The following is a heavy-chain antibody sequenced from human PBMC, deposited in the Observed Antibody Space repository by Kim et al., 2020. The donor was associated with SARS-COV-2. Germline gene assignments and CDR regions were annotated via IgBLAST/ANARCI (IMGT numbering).Heavy chain of an antibody. Sequence: GGSLRLSCAASDFTFSSSAMAWVRQAPGKGLEWVSFISGLGDYIYYLDSVKGRFTSSRDNSRNTLYLQMNTLRVDDTAMYYCVRQGCSNSHCSGDRAADACDFWGRGTMVTVSS. CDR2: ISGLGDYI. J-gene: IGHJ3*01. CDR1: DFTFSSSA. CDR3: VRQGCSNSHCSGDRAADACDF. V-gene: IGHV3-23*01. D-gene: IGHD2-2*01.